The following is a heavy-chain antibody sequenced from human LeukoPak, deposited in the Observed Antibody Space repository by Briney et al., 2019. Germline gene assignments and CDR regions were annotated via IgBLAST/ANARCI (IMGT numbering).Heavy chain of an antibody. D-gene: IGHD2-15*01. CDR1: GFTVSSNY. CDR3: GRGPKAGGPHHDMDV. V-gene: IGHV3-53*01. J-gene: IGHJ6*02. Sequence: GGSLRLSCAASGFTVSSNYMNWVRQAPGKGLEWVSVIFSGGSTYYADSVRGRFTISRDNPRNTVYLQMNSLRAEDTAVYYCGRGPKAGGPHHDMDVWGRGTTVTVSS. CDR2: IFSGGST.